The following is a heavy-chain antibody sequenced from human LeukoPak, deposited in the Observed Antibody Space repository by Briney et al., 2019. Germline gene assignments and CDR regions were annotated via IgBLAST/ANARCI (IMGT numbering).Heavy chain of an antibody. CDR2: IKQDGSEK. J-gene: IGHJ6*03. CDR3: ARDKVRDYGSGSYYKIPTRYMDV. D-gene: IGHD3-10*01. CDR1: GFTFSSYW. Sequence: GGSLRLSCAASGFTFSSYWMSWVRQAPGKGLEWVANIKQDGSEKYYVDSVKGRFTISRDNAKNSLYLQMNSLRAEDTAVYYCARDKVRDYGSGSYYKIPTRYMDVWGKGTTVTISS. V-gene: IGHV3-7*01.